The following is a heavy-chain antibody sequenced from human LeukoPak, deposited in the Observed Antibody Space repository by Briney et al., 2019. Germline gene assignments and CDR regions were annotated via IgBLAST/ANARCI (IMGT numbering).Heavy chain of an antibody. Sequence: GGSLRLSCVGSGFTLRDYHMDWVRQAPGMGLEWVGRTRSKVRKYATEYAASVKGRFTISREEPENSVFLHLSSLTVEDTALYYCARDGAEGDDSAFDVWGQGTMVTVSS. D-gene: IGHD3-22*01. CDR3: ARDGAEGDDSAFDV. V-gene: IGHV3-72*01. CDR2: TRSKVRKYAT. CDR1: GFTLRDYH. J-gene: IGHJ3*01.